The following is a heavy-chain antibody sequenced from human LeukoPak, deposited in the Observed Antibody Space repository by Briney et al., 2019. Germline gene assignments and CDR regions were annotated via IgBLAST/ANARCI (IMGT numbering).Heavy chain of an antibody. D-gene: IGHD2/OR15-2a*01. J-gene: IGHJ4*02. CDR3: AKVQLSMASDY. CDR2: ISGSGGST. V-gene: IGHV3-23*01. Sequence: PGGSLRLSCAASGFTFGTYSMDWVRQAPGKGLEWVSAISGSGGSTYYADSVKGRFTISRDNSKNTLYLQMNSLRAEDTAVYYCAKVQLSMASDYWGQGTLVTVSS. CDR1: GFTFGTYS.